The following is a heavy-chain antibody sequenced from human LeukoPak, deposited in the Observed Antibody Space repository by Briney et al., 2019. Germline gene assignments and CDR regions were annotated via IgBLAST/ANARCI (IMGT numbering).Heavy chain of an antibody. J-gene: IGHJ4*02. CDR1: GDSISNSNYY. Sequence: SETLSLTCTVSGDSISNSNYYWGWFRQPPGKGLEWIGSIYYTGSTHYNPSLKSRVTISVDTSKNQFSLKLSSVTAADTAVFYCARRLGSAWYFDYWGQGTLITVSS. D-gene: IGHD6-25*01. CDR3: ARRLGSAWYFDY. V-gene: IGHV4-39*01. CDR2: IYYTGST.